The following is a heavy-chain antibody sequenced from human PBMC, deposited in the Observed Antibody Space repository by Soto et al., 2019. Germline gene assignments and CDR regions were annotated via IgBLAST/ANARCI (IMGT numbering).Heavy chain of an antibody. J-gene: IGHJ4*02. V-gene: IGHV4-39*01. CDR1: GGSLSSSSYY. D-gene: IGHD4-17*01. CDR2: IYYSGST. CDR3: ARPTVTTNYFDY. Sequence: SETLSLTCTVSGGSLSSSSYYWGWIRQPPGKGLEWIGSIYYSGSTYYISSLKSRVTISVDTSKNQFSLKLSSVTAADTAVYYGARPTVTTNYFDYWGQGTLVTVSS.